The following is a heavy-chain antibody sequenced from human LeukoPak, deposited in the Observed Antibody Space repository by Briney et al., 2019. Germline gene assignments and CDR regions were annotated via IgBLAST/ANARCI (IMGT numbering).Heavy chain of an antibody. D-gene: IGHD3-10*01. J-gene: IGHJ4*02. CDR2: IIPIFGTA. V-gene: IGHV1-69*05. Sequence: WASVKVSCKASGGTFNSYAISWVRQAPGQGLEWMGGIIPIFGTANYARKFQGRVTITTDESTSTAYMELSSLRSEDTAVYYCARSGVGSGSYVDYWGQGTLVTVSS. CDR3: ARSGVGSGSYVDY. CDR1: GGTFNSYA.